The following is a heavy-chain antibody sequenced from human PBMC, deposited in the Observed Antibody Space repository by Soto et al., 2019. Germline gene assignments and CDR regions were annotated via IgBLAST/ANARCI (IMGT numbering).Heavy chain of an antibody. CDR1: GATFSNYA. CDR3: ARGIGIDGTTEQGDDF. D-gene: IGHD1-7*01. Sequence: ASVKVFCKASGATFSNYAFTWVRQAPGQGLEWVGWISAYTVDAYYAPKFPGRGTMTTQTSTNTAYLELKSLGSEDTAVYYCARGIGIDGTTEQGDDFSGPGTMVTVSS. CDR2: ISAYTVDA. J-gene: IGHJ4*02. V-gene: IGHV1-18*04.